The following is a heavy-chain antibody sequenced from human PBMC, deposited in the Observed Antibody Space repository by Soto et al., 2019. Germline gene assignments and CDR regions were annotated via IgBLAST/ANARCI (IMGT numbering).Heavy chain of an antibody. D-gene: IGHD1-1*01. CDR2: IYYSVST. Sequence: ETLSLTCAVSGGSISSYYWSWIRQPPGKGLEWIGYIYYSVSTNYNPSLKSRVTISVDTSKNQFSLKLSSVTAADAAVYYCASTDDGFEQQYMDVWGKGTTVTVSS. J-gene: IGHJ6*03. CDR1: GGSISSYY. CDR3: ASTDDGFEQQYMDV. V-gene: IGHV4-59*01.